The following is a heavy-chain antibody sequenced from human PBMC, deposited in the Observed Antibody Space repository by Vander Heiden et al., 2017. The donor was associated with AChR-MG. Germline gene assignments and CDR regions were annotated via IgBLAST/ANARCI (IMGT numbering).Heavy chain of an antibody. Sequence: VQLVQSGTEVKKPGASVKVSCKAFGYTFFSYDITWVRQAPGQGLEWMGWISDKDGNTKYAQKFQDRVTFTTDTSASTAYMEVRSLRSDDTAVYYCARGAPPNYYFGLDVWGQGTTVTVSS. J-gene: IGHJ6*02. CDR3: ARGAPPNYYFGLDV. CDR2: ISDKDGNT. CDR1: GYTFFSYD. D-gene: IGHD3-10*01. V-gene: IGHV1-18*01.